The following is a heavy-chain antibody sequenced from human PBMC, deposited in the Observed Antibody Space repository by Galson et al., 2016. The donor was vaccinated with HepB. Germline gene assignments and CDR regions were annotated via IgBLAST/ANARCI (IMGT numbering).Heavy chain of an antibody. D-gene: IGHD3-10*01. Sequence: SLRHSCAASGFIFDDFGMGWVRQAPGQGLEWVAGINWNGDTTGYAGSLKGRFTVSRDNAKNSLYLQMNSLRAEDSALYYCARVRYYGSVNYPPSIDFWGQGTLVTVSS. CDR1: GFIFDDFG. CDR2: INWNGDTT. V-gene: IGHV3-20*04. J-gene: IGHJ4*02. CDR3: ARVRYYGSVNYPPSIDF.